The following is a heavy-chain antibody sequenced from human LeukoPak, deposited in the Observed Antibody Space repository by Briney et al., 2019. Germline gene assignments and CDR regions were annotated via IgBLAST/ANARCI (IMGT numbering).Heavy chain of an antibody. D-gene: IGHD3-10*01. J-gene: IGHJ6*03. V-gene: IGHV4-34*01. CDR1: GGSFSGYY. CDR2: INHSGST. Sequence: SETLSLTCAVYGGSFSGYYWSWIRQPPGKGLEWIGEINHSGSTNYNPSLKSRVTISVDTSKNQFSLKLSSVTAADTAVYYCARGFGIKLRDGSGSYFAYYYYYMDVWGKGTTVTVSS. CDR3: ARGFGIKLRDGSGSYFAYYYYYMDV.